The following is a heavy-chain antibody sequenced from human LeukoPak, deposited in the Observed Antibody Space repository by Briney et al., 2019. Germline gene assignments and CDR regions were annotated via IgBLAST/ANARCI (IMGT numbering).Heavy chain of an antibody. D-gene: IGHD3-16*01. J-gene: IGHJ3*02. Sequence: QSGGSLRLSCAASGFTFSSYGMHWVRQAPGKGLEWVAVISYDGSNKYYADSVKGRFTISRDNAKNSLYLQMNSLRAEDMALYYCAKGLRYDYVLDAFDIWGQGTMVTVSP. CDR2: ISYDGSNK. CDR3: AKGLRYDYVLDAFDI. CDR1: GFTFSSYG. V-gene: IGHV3-30*18.